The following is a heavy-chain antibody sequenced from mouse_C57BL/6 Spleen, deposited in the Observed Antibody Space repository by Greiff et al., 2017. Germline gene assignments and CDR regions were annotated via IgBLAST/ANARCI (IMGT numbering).Heavy chain of an antibody. CDR2: IYPSDSET. CDR3: ASYYYGSSHYFDY. D-gene: IGHD1-1*01. V-gene: IGHV1-61*01. CDR1: GYTFTSYW. Sequence: QVQLQQPGAELVRPGSSVKLSCKASGYTFTSYWMDWVKQRPGQGLEWIGNIYPSDSETHYNQKFKDKATLTVDKSSSTAYMQLSSLTSEDSAVYYCASYYYGSSHYFDYWGQGTTLTDSS. J-gene: IGHJ2*01.